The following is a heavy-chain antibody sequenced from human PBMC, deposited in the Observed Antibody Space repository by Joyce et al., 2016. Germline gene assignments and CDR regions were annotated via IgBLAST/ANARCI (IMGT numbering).Heavy chain of an antibody. J-gene: IGHJ3*01. V-gene: IGHV1-69*08. CDR3: ARDWVVTPMARTFDL. Sequence: QVQLVQSGAEVKKPGYSVKVSCKASGGAFSGYTVSWIRQAPGQGLQWMGRIIPVLNKPDYEQKFQGRVTITLDKATSTAYLEVRSLRSEDSALYYCARDWVVTPMARTFDLWGQGTMVTVST. CDR1: GGAFSGYT. D-gene: IGHD2-21*02. CDR2: IIPVLNKP.